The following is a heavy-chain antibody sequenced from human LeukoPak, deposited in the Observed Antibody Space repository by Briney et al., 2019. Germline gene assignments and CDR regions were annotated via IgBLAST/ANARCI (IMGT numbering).Heavy chain of an antibody. CDR3: AREDGVTMVRGDYYYYGMDV. J-gene: IGHJ6*04. CDR2: ISSSGSTI. V-gene: IGHV3-48*03. Sequence: GGSLRLSCAASGFTFSSYEMNWVRQAPGKGLEWVSYISSSGSTIYYADSVKGRFTISRDNAKNPLYLQMNSLRAEDTAVYYCAREDGVTMVRGDYYYYGMDVWGKGTTVTVSS. D-gene: IGHD3-10*01. CDR1: GFTFSSYE.